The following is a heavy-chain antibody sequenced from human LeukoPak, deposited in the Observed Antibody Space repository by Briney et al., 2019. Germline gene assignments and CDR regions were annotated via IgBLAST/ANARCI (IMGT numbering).Heavy chain of an antibody. V-gene: IGHV3-7*01. CDR2: IKPDGSEK. J-gene: IGHJ4*02. CDR3: ARDGGSGNPGADY. CDR1: GFTFGSYW. D-gene: IGHD2-15*01. Sequence: GGSLRLSCAASGFTFGSYWMSWVRQAPGKGLEWVANIKPDGSEKYYVDSVKGRFTISRDNAENSLYLQMNCLRAEDTTVYYCARDGGSGNPGADYWGQGTLVTVSS.